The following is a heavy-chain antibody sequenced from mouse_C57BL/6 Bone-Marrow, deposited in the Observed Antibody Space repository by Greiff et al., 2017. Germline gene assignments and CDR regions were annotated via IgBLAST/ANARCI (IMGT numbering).Heavy chain of an antibody. Sequence: VQLQQPGAELVRPGTSVKLSCKASGYTFTSYWMHWVKQRPGQGLEWIGVIDPSDSYTNYNQKFKGKATLTVDTSSSTAYMQLSSLTSEDSAVYYCASLYYCGSRYFDYWGQGTTLTVSS. V-gene: IGHV1-59*01. J-gene: IGHJ2*01. CDR1: GYTFTSYW. D-gene: IGHD1-1*01. CDR3: ASLYYCGSRYFDY. CDR2: IDPSDSYT.